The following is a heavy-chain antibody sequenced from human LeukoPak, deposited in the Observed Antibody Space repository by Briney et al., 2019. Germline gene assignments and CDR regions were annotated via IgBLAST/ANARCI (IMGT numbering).Heavy chain of an antibody. CDR1: GGSISSYY. CDR2: IYTSGNT. D-gene: IGHD6-6*01. CDR3: ARAPSSSSRPFDY. Sequence: SETLSLTCTVSGGSISSYYWSWIRQPAGKGLEWIGRIYTSGNTNYNPSLKSRLNMSVDTSKHWFSLQLSSVTAADTALYYCARAPSSSSRPFDYWGQGTLVTVSS. V-gene: IGHV4-4*07. J-gene: IGHJ4*02.